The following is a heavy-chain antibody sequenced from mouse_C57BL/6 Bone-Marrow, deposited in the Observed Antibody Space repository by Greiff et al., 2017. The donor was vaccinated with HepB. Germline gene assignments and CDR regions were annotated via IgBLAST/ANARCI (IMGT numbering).Heavy chain of an antibody. D-gene: IGHD1-1*01. J-gene: IGHJ3*01. V-gene: IGHV5-12*01. Sequence: EVKLMESGGGLVQPGGSLKLSCAASGFTFSDYYMYWVRQTHEQRLEWVAYISNGGGNTYYPDTVQGRFTISRDNAKNTLYLQMIRLKSEDTAMYYCARSDGSSSWFGYWGQGTLGSVSA. CDR1: GFTFSDYY. CDR3: ARSDGSSSWFGY. CDR2: ISNGGGNT.